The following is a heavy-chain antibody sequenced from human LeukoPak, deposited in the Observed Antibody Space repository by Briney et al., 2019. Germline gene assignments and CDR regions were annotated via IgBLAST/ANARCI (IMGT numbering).Heavy chain of an antibody. CDR2: IYTSGST. CDR1: GGSISSGSYY. Sequence: SQTLSLTCTVSGGSISSGSYYWSWIRQPAGKGLEWIGRIYTSGSTNYNPSLKSRVTISVDASKNQFSLKLTSVTAADTAVYFCARASPNWNPPDYWGQGTLVTVSS. V-gene: IGHV4-61*02. J-gene: IGHJ4*02. D-gene: IGHD1-1*01. CDR3: ARASPNWNPPDY.